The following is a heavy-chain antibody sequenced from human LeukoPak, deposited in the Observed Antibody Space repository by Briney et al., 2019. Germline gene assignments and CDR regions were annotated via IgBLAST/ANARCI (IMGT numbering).Heavy chain of an antibody. CDR1: GFTVSRNY. J-gene: IGHJ2*01. CDR3: ARDLTLFNHSYGFYWYFDL. CDR2: IYSGGST. D-gene: IGHD5-18*01. Sequence: GGSLRLSCAASGFTVSRNYMSWVRQAPGKGLEWVSVIYSGGSTYYADSVKGRFTISRDNSKNTLYLQTNSLRAEDTAVYYCARDLTLFNHSYGFYWYFDLWGRGTLVTVSS. V-gene: IGHV3-66*01.